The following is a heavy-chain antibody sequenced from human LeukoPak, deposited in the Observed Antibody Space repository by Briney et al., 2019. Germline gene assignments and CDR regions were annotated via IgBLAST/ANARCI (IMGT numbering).Heavy chain of an antibody. V-gene: IGHV4-34*01. CDR2: INHSGST. Sequence: PSETLSLTCAVYGGSFSGYYWSWIRQPPGKGLEWIGEINHSGSTNYNPSLKSRVTISVDTSKNQFSLKPSSVTAADTAVYYCATTTVTTASFGYWGQGTLVTVSS. CDR3: ATTTVTTASFGY. J-gene: IGHJ4*02. CDR1: GGSFSGYY. D-gene: IGHD4-17*01.